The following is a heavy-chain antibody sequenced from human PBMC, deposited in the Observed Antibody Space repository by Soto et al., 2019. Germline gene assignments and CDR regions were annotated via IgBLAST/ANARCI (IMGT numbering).Heavy chain of an antibody. Sequence: SDTLSLTPTVYGDSISSYYWSWIGQLPGKGLDWLQYVTYSGRTNYQHSLRRRLSIPVYTSRNQSSLKLSSVSGGDTAVYYCVRDPSYYDGNGYYHGIPYGMDVSGQVTTVTVSS. CDR3: VRDPSYYDGNGYYHGIPYGMDV. CDR2: VTYSGRT. V-gene: IGHV4-59*01. D-gene: IGHD3-22*01. J-gene: IGHJ6*02. CDR1: GDSISSYY.